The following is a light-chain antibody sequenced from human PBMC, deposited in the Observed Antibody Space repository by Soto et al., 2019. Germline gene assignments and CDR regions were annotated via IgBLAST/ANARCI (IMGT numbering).Light chain of an antibody. J-gene: IGLJ2*01. Sequence: QSALTQPASVSGSPGQSIAISCTGSSSDIGAYNYVSWYQHHPRKAPKLIIYDVTSRPSGVSSRFSGAKSGNAASLIISGLQAEDEAEYFCASKTDYHPRLIFGGGTQLTVL. CDR1: SSDIGAYNY. CDR2: DVT. V-gene: IGLV2-14*01. CDR3: ASKTDYHPRLI.